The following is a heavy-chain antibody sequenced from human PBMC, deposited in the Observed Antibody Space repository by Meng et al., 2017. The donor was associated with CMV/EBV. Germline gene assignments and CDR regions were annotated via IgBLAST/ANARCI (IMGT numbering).Heavy chain of an antibody. CDR1: GFIFSDYY. CDR3: ARGKAYGVWIGYYTTTYHGMDV. D-gene: IGHD3-3*01. V-gene: IGHV3-11*01. CDR2: ISRSGDTI. J-gene: IGHJ6*02. Sequence: RGSLRLSCAASGFIFSDYYMNWIRQAPGKGLEWVSYISRSGDTIYYADSVKGRFTISRDNAKNSLYLQMNSLRAEDTALYYCARGKAYGVWIGYYTTTYHGMDVWGQGTSVTVSS.